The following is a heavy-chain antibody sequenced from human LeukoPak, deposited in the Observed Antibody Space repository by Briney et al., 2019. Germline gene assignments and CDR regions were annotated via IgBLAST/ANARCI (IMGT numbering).Heavy chain of an antibody. J-gene: IGHJ4*02. CDR2: MNPNSGNT. D-gene: IGHD3-10*01. Sequence: ASVKVSCKASGYTFTSYDINWVRQATGQGLEWMGWMNPNSGNTGYAQKFQGRVTMTRNTSISTAYMELSSLRSEDTAVYYCARDRYGSGSYPPNYWGQGTLVTVSS. V-gene: IGHV1-8*01. CDR1: GYTFTSYD. CDR3: ARDRYGSGSYPPNY.